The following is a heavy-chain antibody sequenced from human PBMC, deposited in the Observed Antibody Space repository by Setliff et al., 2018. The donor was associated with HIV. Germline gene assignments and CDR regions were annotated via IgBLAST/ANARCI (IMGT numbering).Heavy chain of an antibody. V-gene: IGHV4-34*01. D-gene: IGHD3-22*01. CDR3: ARWPPHRSSDYDQEYYFDY. Sequence: LSLTCAVYGGSLSDYYWSWIRQPPGKGLEWLGEIHSSGNTNYSPSLKSRVTISIDTSKNQFSLKLSSVTAADTAVYYCARWPPHRSSDYDQEYYFDYWGQGTLVTVSS. CDR2: IHSSGNT. J-gene: IGHJ4*02. CDR1: GGSLSDYY.